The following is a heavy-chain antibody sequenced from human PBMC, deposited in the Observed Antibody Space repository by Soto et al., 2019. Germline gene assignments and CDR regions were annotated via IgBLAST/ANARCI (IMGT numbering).Heavy chain of an antibody. D-gene: IGHD3-3*01. CDR2: ISGRGDST. CDR1: GFTFSSYA. J-gene: IGHJ4*02. V-gene: IGHV3-23*01. CDR3: AKDPYFDFWSGYYYFDY. Sequence: GGSLRLSCAASGFTFSSYAMSWVRQAPGKGLEWVSAISGRGDSTYYADSVKGRFTISRDNSRNTLYLQMNSLRAEDTAVYYCAKDPYFDFWSGYYYFDYWGQGTLVTVSS.